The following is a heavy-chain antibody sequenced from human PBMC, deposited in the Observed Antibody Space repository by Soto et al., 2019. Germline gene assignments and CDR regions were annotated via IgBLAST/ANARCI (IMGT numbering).Heavy chain of an antibody. CDR3: ARALGYSGYAGIDV. CDR1: GYTFTIYG. J-gene: IGHJ6*02. D-gene: IGHD5-12*01. Sequence: QDQLVQSCGEVKKPGASVKVSCKASGYTFTIYGITWVRQAPGQGLERMGWISPDNGNTNYAQKLQGRVTMTTDTSTSTAYMELRRLKSDDTAVDYCARALGYSGYAGIDVWGQGTTVTVSS. CDR2: ISPDNGNT. V-gene: IGHV1-18*01.